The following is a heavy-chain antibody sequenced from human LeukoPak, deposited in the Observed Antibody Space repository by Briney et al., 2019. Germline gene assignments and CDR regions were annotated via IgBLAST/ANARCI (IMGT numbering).Heavy chain of an antibody. Sequence: SETLSLTCTVSGGSISSYYWSWIRQPAGKGLEWIGRIYTSGSTNYNPSLKSRVTMSVDTSKNQFSLKLSSVTAADTAVYYCARGFHSPRTEDWYFDLWGRGTLVTVSS. J-gene: IGHJ2*01. CDR1: GGSISSYY. D-gene: IGHD2-15*01. CDR2: IYTSGST. CDR3: ARGFHSPRTEDWYFDL. V-gene: IGHV4-4*07.